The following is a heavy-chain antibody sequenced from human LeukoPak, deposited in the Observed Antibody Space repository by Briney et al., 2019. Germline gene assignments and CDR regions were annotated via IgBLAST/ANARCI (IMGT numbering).Heavy chain of an antibody. J-gene: IGHJ5*02. Sequence: ASVKVSCKASGYTFTSYGISWVRQAPGQGLEWMGWISAYNGNTNYAQKLQGRVTMTTDTSTSTAYMELRSLRSDDTAVYYCARATDPHGEAAAATPWGQGTLVTVSS. CDR1: GYTFTSYG. D-gene: IGHD6-13*01. V-gene: IGHV1-18*01. CDR2: ISAYNGNT. CDR3: ARATDPHGEAAAATP.